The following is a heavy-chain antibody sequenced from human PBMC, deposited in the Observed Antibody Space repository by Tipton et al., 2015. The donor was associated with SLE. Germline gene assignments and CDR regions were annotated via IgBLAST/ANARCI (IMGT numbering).Heavy chain of an antibody. CDR2: IYYSGST. J-gene: IGHJ5*02. Sequence: LRLSCTVSGGSISSHYWSWIRQPPGKGLEWIGYIYYSGSTNYNRSLKSRVTISVDTSKNQFSLKLSSVTAADTAVYYCAREEDWGVAGWFDPWGQGTLVTVSS. D-gene: IGHD7-27*01. V-gene: IGHV4-59*11. CDR1: GGSISSHY. CDR3: AREEDWGVAGWFDP.